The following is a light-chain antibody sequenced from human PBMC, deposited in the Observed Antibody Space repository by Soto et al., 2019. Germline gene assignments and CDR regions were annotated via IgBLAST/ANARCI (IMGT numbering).Light chain of an antibody. V-gene: IGKV3-20*01. J-gene: IGKJ4*01. CDR3: QQYDNLLT. CDR1: QIVSSRY. Sequence: EIVLTQSPGTLSLSPGERATLSCRASQIVSSRYIAWYQQKPGQAPRLLIYDAPTRATGIPDRFRGSGSGTDFTLTISRLEPEDFAVYSCQQYDNLLTFGGGTKVEVK. CDR2: DAP.